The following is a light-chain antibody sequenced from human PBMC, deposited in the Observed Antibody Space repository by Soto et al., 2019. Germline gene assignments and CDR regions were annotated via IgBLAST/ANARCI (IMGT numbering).Light chain of an antibody. Sequence: QSVLTQTPSASGTPGQRVTISCSGSRSNIGRNYAYWYQQLPGTAPKLLIYGNSNRPSGVPDRFSGSKSGTSASLAITGLQAEDEADYYCQSYDSSLSGSWVFGGGTKLTVL. CDR2: GNS. CDR1: RSNIGRNY. V-gene: IGLV1-40*01. CDR3: QSYDSSLSGSWV. J-gene: IGLJ3*02.